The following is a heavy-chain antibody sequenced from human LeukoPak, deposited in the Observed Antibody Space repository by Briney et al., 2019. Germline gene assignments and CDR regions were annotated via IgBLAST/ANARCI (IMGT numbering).Heavy chain of an antibody. CDR3: AREWDSSSFDPRASGDS. CDR1: GGSISGYY. D-gene: IGHD3-22*01. J-gene: IGHJ4*02. V-gene: IGHV4-59*12. Sequence: PSETLSLTCTVSGGSISGYYWSWIRQPPGKGLEWIGYIYVSGSTNYNPSLKSRVTASIDTSKNQFSLKLSSVTAADTAVYYCAREWDSSSFDPRASGDSWGQGTLVIVSS. CDR2: IYVSGST.